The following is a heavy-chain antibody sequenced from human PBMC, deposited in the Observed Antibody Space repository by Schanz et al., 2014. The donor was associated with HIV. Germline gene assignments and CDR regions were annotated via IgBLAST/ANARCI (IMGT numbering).Heavy chain of an antibody. CDR3: AKDPYQGSSGWLD. J-gene: IGHJ1*01. CDR1: GFRFSSYS. CDR2: ISSSGRTT. V-gene: IGHV3-48*01. D-gene: IGHD6-19*01. Sequence: VQLVESGGGVIQPGRSLRLSCAASGFRFSSYSMNWVRQAPGKGLEWISYISSSGRTTYYGDSAKGRFTISRDNSKNTLYLQMHSLRAEDTAVYYCAKDPYQGSSGWLDWGQGTLVTVSS.